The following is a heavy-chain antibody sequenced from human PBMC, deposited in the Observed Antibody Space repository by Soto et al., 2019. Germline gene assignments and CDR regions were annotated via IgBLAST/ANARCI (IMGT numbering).Heavy chain of an antibody. J-gene: IGHJ6*03. CDR3: ARHEEEIVVVPAAREAKYYYYYYMDV. V-gene: IGHV4-39*01. Sequence: SETLSLTCTVSGGSISSSSYYWGWIRQPPGKGLEWIGSIYYSGRTYYNPSLKSRVTISVDKSKNQFSLKLSLVTAADTAVYYCARHEEEIVVVPAAREAKYYYYYYMDVWGKGTTVTVSS. CDR1: GGSISSSSYY. D-gene: IGHD2-2*01. CDR2: IYYSGRT.